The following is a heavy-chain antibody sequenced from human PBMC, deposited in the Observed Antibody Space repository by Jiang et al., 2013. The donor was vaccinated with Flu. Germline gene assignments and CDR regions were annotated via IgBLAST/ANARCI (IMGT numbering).Heavy chain of an antibody. Sequence: SGAEVKKPGASVKVSCKASGYTFTGYYMHWVRQAPGQGLEWMGWINPNSGGTNYAQKFQGWVTMTGDTSISTAYMELSRLRSDDTAVYYCAREGIYSGSYSGGWFDPWGQGTLVTVSS. J-gene: IGHJ5*02. CDR3: AREGIYSGSYSGGWFDP. CDR2: INPNSGGT. D-gene: IGHD1-26*01. CDR1: GYTFTGYY. V-gene: IGHV1-2*04.